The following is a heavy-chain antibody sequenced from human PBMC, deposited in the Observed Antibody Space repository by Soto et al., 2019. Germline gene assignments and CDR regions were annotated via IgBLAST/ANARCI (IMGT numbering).Heavy chain of an antibody. V-gene: IGHV3-23*01. CDR3: ASPPRATVTDNIFDY. D-gene: IGHD4-17*01. CDR1: GPTFNNYA. J-gene: IGHJ4*02. CDR2: ISGSDGST. Sequence: ESGGGLVQPGGSLRLSCAASGPTFNNYAMSWVRQAPGKGLEWVSVISGSDGSTYYADSVKGRFTISRDNSKNTVYLQMSSLRAEDTAVYHCASPPRATVTDNIFDYWGQGTLVTVSS.